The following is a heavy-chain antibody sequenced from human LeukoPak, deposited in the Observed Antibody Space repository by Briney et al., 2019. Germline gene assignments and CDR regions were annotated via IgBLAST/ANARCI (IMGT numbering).Heavy chain of an antibody. Sequence: GGSLRLSCAASGFTFSSYGMHWVRQAPGKGLEWVAVISYDGSNKDYADSVKGRFTISRDNSKNTLYLQMNSLRAEDTTVYYCAKSAVAGLSYYYYYYMDVWGKGTTVTISS. CDR2: ISYDGSNK. CDR1: GFTFSSYG. D-gene: IGHD6-19*01. J-gene: IGHJ6*03. CDR3: AKSAVAGLSYYYYYYMDV. V-gene: IGHV3-30*18.